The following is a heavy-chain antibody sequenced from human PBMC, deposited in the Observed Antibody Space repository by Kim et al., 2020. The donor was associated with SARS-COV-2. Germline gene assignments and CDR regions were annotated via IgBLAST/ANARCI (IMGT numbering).Heavy chain of an antibody. CDR3: ASSYSSSWEPFDY. CDR2: MNPNSGNT. V-gene: IGHV1-8*01. Sequence: ASVKVSCKASGYTFTSYDINWVRQATGQGLEWMGWMNPNSGNTGYAQKFQGRVTMTRNTSISTAYMELSSLRSEDTAVYYCASSYSSSWEPFDYWGQGTLVTVSS. J-gene: IGHJ4*02. D-gene: IGHD6-13*01. CDR1: GYTFTSYD.